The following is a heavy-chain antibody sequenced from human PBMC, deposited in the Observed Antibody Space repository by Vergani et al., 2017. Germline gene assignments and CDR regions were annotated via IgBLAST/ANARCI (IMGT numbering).Heavy chain of an antibody. CDR2: ISHSGSA. D-gene: IGHD2-15*01. Sequence: QVQLQESGPGLVKPPGTLSLTCAVSGDSFRRIKWWTWVRQSPGKTLGWIGEISHSGSANYNPSLSGRVTLSLDTAKNQFSLRLSSVTAADTAVYYCARDPKIYCSAGGCFSVWGAFDIWVRGTTVTVSS. J-gene: IGHJ3*02. V-gene: IGHV4-4*03. CDR3: ARDPKIYCSAGGCFSVWGAFDI. CDR1: GDSFRRIKW.